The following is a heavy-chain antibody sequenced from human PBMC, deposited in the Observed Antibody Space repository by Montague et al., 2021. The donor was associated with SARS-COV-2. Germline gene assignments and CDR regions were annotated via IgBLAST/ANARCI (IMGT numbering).Heavy chain of an antibody. CDR2: ISGSGGST. V-gene: IGHV3-23*01. D-gene: IGHD3-10*01. Sequence: SLRLSCAASGFTFSSYAMSWVRQAPGKGLEWVSAISGSGGSTYYADSVKGRFTISRDNSKNTLYLQMNSLRAEDTAVYYCAKDIAVLGELSYYYGMDVWGQGTTDTVSS. CDR3: AKDIAVLGELSYYYGMDV. CDR1: GFTFSSYA. J-gene: IGHJ6*02.